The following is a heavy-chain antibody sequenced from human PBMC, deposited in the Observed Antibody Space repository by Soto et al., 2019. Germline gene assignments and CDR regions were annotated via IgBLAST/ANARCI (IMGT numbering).Heavy chain of an antibody. Sequence: AVKVSSQARGYNFTDKYVQWLRPAPGQELKWMAWINPDSGTTHYSQKFQGWVTVTRDTSINTVYMELSRLKSVVTAVYYCAVRTILFRSPYYCCSMFVW. J-gene: IGHJ3*01. CDR2: INPDSGTT. CDR1: GYNFTDKY. D-gene: IGHD3-10*01. V-gene: IGHV1-2*04. CDR3: AVRTILFRSPYYCCSMFV.